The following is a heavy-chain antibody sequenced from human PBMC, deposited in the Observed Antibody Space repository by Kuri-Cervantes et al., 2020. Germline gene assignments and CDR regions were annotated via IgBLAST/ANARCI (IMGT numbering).Heavy chain of an antibody. Sequence: ETLSLTCAASGFNFSTYSMNWVRQAPGKGLEWVSCISSSVSPISTMYYADSVKGRFTISRDNAKSSLFLQMNSLRAEDTAVYYCAVLSDYSILGPLTYFDYWGQGTLVTVSS. CDR2: ISSSVSPISTM. J-gene: IGHJ4*02. CDR3: AVLSDYSILGPLTYFDY. V-gene: IGHV3-48*01. D-gene: IGHD4-11*01. CDR1: GFNFSTYS.